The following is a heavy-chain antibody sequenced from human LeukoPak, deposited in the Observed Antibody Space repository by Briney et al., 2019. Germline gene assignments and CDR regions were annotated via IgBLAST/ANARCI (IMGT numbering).Heavy chain of an antibody. V-gene: IGHV3-30-3*01. J-gene: IGHJ6*02. CDR2: ISDDGNNE. D-gene: IGHD6-13*01. Sequence: GGSLRLSCATSGFTFNKYSFHWVRLAPGKGLEWVAVISDDGNNEYYVDSVKGRFTISRDNSKNTLYLQMNSLRAEDTAVYYCAKEYSSSWFYYYYGMDVWGQGTTVTVSS. CDR3: AKEYSSSWFYYYYGMDV. CDR1: GFTFNKYS.